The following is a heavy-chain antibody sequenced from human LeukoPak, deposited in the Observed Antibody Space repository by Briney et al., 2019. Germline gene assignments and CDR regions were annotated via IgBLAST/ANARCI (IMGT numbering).Heavy chain of an antibody. V-gene: IGHV5-51*01. CDR3: ARQDDAFDI. CDR1: GYTFTTYW. J-gene: IGHJ3*02. CDR2: IYPTDSDT. Sequence: GESLKISCQASGYTFTTYWIVWVRQMPGKGLEWMGIIYPTDSDTRYSPSFQGQVTISVDKSISTAYLQWSSLKASDTAMYYCARQDDAFDIWGQGTMVTVSS.